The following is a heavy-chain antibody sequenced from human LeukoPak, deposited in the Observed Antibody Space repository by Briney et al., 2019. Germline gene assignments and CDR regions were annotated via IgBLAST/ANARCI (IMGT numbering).Heavy chain of an antibody. CDR1: GGSFSGYY. Sequence: KPSETLSLTCAVYGGSFSGYYWSWIRQPPGKGLEWIGEINHSGGTNYNPSLKSRVTISVDTSKNQFSLKLSSVTAADTAVYYCARVKPHSSSWYWYRPNWFDPWGQGTLVTVSS. J-gene: IGHJ5*02. CDR3: ARVKPHSSSWYWYRPNWFDP. D-gene: IGHD6-13*01. V-gene: IGHV4-34*01. CDR2: INHSGGT.